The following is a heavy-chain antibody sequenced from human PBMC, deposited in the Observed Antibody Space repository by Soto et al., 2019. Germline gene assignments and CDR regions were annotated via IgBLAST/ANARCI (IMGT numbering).Heavy chain of an antibody. Sequence: SVKVSCKASGGTFSSYAISWVRQAPGQGLEWMGGIIPIFGTANYAQKFQGRVTITADKSTSTAYMELSSLRSEDTAVYYCARALRYFDWLPWYDPWGQGTLVTVSS. CDR3: ARALRYFDWLPWYDP. J-gene: IGHJ5*02. CDR1: GGTFSSYA. D-gene: IGHD3-9*01. V-gene: IGHV1-69*06. CDR2: IIPIFGTA.